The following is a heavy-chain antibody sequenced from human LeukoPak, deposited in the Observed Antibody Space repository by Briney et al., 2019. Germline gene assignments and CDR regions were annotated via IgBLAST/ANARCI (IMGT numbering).Heavy chain of an antibody. J-gene: IGHJ4*02. Sequence: SETLSLTCTVSAGSISNYYWSWIRQPPGKGLEWIGYIYYSGSTNYNPSLKSRVTISLDTSKKQFSLKLNSVTAADTAVYYCARNPSGSYGEFDYWGQGALVTVSS. V-gene: IGHV4-59*01. D-gene: IGHD6-19*01. CDR1: AGSISNYY. CDR3: ARNPSGSYGEFDY. CDR2: IYYSGST.